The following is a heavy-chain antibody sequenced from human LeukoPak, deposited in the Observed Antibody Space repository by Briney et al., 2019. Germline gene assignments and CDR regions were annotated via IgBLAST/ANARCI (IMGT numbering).Heavy chain of an antibody. CDR1: GYTFTSYD. J-gene: IGHJ4*02. Sequence: ASVKVSCKASGYTFTSYDINWVRQATGQGLEWMGWMNPNSGNTGYAQKFQGRVTITRNTSISTAYMELSSLRSEDTAVYYCARGGYYYDSSGYYPTLDYWGQGTLVTVSS. D-gene: IGHD3-22*01. V-gene: IGHV1-8*03. CDR3: ARGGYYYDSSGYYPTLDY. CDR2: MNPNSGNT.